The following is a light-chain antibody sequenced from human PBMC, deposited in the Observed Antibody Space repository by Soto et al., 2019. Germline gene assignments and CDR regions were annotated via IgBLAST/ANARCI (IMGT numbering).Light chain of an antibody. J-gene: IGKJ1*01. Sequence: EIVMTQSPATLSVSPGGRATLSCRASQSIGDTLAWYQQKPGQAPRLLIYGASSRVTGFPARFSGSGSGTDFTLTISSLQPEDFGTYYCLQDYNYPRTFGQGTKVDIK. CDR1: QSIGDT. V-gene: IGKV3-15*01. CDR2: GAS. CDR3: LQDYNYPRT.